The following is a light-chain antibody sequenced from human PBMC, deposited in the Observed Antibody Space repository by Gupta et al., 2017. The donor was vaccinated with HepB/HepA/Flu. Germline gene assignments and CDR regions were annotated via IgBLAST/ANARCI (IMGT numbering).Light chain of an antibody. CDR2: KDS. V-gene: IGLV3-25*03. Sequence: SYELTQTSSVSVSPGQTARITCSGDALPKQYAYWYQPKPGQAPVLVIYKDSERPSGIPERFSGSGSGTTVTLTISGVQAEDEADYYCQSTDGSGTVVFGGGTKLTVV. CDR1: ALPKQY. J-gene: IGLJ2*01. CDR3: QSTDGSGTVV.